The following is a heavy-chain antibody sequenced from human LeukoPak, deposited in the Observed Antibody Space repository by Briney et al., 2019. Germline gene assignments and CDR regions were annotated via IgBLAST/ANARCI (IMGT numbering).Heavy chain of an antibody. CDR1: GFTFTSYW. CDR2: IKQDGSEK. Sequence: PGGSLRLSCAASGFTFTSYWMSWVRQAPGKGLEWVANIKQDGSEKYYVDSVKGRFTISRDNAKNSLYLQMNSLRAEDTAVYYCARATTMVRGVMYYWGQGTLVTVSS. J-gene: IGHJ4*02. V-gene: IGHV3-7*01. D-gene: IGHD3-10*01. CDR3: ARATTMVRGVMYY.